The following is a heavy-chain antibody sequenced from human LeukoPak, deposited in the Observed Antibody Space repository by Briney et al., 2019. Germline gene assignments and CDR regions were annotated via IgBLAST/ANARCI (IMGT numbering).Heavy chain of an antibody. V-gene: IGHV3-21*01. CDR3: ASGWEAIDY. CDR2: ISSSSSYI. CDR1: GFMFSSYG. D-gene: IGHD1-26*01. J-gene: IGHJ4*02. Sequence: PGGSLRLSCAASGFMFSSYGINWVRQAPGKGLEWVSSISSSSSYIYYADSVKGRFTISRDNAMNSLYLQMNSLRAEDTAVYYCASGWEAIDYWGQGTLVTVSS.